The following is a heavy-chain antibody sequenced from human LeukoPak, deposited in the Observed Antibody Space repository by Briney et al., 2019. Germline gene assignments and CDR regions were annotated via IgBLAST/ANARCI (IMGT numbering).Heavy chain of an antibody. Sequence: GGSLRLSCAASGFTFSSYNMNWVRQAPGKGLEWVSYISRSSSTIYYADSVKGRFTISRDNAKNSLYLQMNSLRAEDTAVYYCAKDPWVGSSIALGYYYYMDVWGKGTTVTVSS. J-gene: IGHJ6*03. D-gene: IGHD6-6*01. CDR2: ISRSSSTI. CDR3: AKDPWVGSSIALGYYYYMDV. CDR1: GFTFSSYN. V-gene: IGHV3-48*04.